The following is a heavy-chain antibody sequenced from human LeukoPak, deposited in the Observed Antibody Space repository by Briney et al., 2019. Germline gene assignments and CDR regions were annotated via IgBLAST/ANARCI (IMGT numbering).Heavy chain of an antibody. V-gene: IGHV1-46*01. D-gene: IGHD5-12*01. CDR2: INPSGGST. CDR1: GYTFTSYY. CDR3: ARSGYEGAFDI. Sequence: ASVKVSCKASGYTFTSYYMYWVRQAPGQGLEWMGIINPSGGSTSYAQKFQGRVTMHRDMSERTVYMEMRRLRSEDTAVYYCARSGYEGAFDIWGQGTTVTVS. J-gene: IGHJ3*02.